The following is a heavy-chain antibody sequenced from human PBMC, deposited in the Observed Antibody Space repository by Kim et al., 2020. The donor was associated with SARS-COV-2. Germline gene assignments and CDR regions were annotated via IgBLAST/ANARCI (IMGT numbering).Heavy chain of an antibody. CDR1: GGSISSYY. Sequence: SETLSLTCTVSGGSISSYYWSWIRQPPGKGLEWIGYIYYSGSTNYNPSLKSRVTISVDTSKNQFSLKLSSVTAADTAVYYCARESSFGVVIHGNFDYWGQGTLVTVSS. CDR2: IYYSGST. V-gene: IGHV4-59*13. CDR3: ARESSFGVVIHGNFDY. J-gene: IGHJ4*02. D-gene: IGHD3-3*01.